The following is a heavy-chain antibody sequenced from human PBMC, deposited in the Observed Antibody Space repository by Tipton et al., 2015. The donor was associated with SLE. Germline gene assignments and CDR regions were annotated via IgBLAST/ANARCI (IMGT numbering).Heavy chain of an antibody. CDR3: AREGPARNNRFDP. Sequence: GEALGSSSYYWGWVRQPPGKGLEWIGTIYHSGCTNYNPSLKSRVTIAVDKSKNHFSLNLSSVTAADTAVYYCAREGPARNNRFDPWGQGTLVTVSS. V-gene: IGHV4-39*07. D-gene: IGHD2-2*01. CDR2: IYHSGCT. J-gene: IGHJ5*02. CDR1: GEALGSSSYY.